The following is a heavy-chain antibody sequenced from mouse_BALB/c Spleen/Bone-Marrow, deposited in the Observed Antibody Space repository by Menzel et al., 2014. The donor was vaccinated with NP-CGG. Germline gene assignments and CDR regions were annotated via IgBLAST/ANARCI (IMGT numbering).Heavy chain of an antibody. Sequence: VKLVESGAELVRPGASVKLSCKASGYTFTSYWINWVKQRPGQGLEWIGNIYPSDSYTNYNQKFKDKATLTVDKSSSTAYMQLSSPTSEDSAVYYCTRRDRYDYYAMDYWGQGTSVTVSS. CDR2: IYPSDSYT. V-gene: IGHV1-69*02. D-gene: IGHD2-14*01. CDR3: TRRDRYDYYAMDY. CDR1: GYTFTSYW. J-gene: IGHJ4*01.